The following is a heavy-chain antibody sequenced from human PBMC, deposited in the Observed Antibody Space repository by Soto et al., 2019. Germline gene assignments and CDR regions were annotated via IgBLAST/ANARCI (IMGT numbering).Heavy chain of an antibody. V-gene: IGHV4-61*01. Sequence: SETLSLTGTVSGGSFKSGSYSWSWIRQPPGKGLEWVGYVYHTGRTSYNPSLKSPVSISMDTSKNQFSLNLDSVTAADTAVYFCARDFAYFDSWGQGTLVTVSS. CDR3: ARDFAYFDS. D-gene: IGHD3-3*01. CDR1: GGSFKSGSYS. J-gene: IGHJ4*02. CDR2: VYHTGRT.